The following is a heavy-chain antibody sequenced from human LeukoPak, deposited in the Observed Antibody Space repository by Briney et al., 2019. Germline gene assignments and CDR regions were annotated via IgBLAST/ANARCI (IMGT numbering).Heavy chain of an antibody. CDR3: ASHGMIYVY. CDR1: GGTFSSYA. D-gene: IGHD3/OR15-3a*01. V-gene: IGHV1-69*05. Sequence: ASVKVSCKASGGTFSSYAISWVRQAPGQGLEWMGRIIPIFGTANYAQKFQGRVTITTDESTSAAYMELSSLRSEDTAVYYCASHGMIYVYWGQGTLVTVSS. J-gene: IGHJ4*02. CDR2: IIPIFGTA.